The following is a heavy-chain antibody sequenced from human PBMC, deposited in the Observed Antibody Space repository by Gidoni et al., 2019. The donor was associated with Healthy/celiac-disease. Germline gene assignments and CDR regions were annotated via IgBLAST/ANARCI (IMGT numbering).Heavy chain of an antibody. CDR3: AMTFSMVRGVILNYYYGMDV. Sequence: VKKPGSSVKVSCKASGGTFSSYAISWVRQAPGQGLEWMGGIIPIFGTANYAQKFQGRVTITADEPTSTAYMELSSLRSEDTAVYYCAMTFSMVRGVILNYYYGMDVWGQGTTVTVSS. J-gene: IGHJ6*02. CDR2: IIPIFGTA. V-gene: IGHV1-69*13. D-gene: IGHD3-10*01. CDR1: GGTFSSYA.